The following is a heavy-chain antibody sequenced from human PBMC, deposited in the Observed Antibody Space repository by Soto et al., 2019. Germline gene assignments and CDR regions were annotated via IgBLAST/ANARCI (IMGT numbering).Heavy chain of an antibody. V-gene: IGHV1-46*01. CDR1: GYTFTRYY. Sequence: QVQLVQSGAEVKKPGASVKVSCKASGYTFTRYYMHWVRQAPGQGLEWMGIINPSGGSTSYAQKFQGRVNMTRDTSTSTVYMELSRLRSEDTAVYYCARGLSPGGGAFDYWGQGPLVTVSS. J-gene: IGHJ4*02. CDR2: INPSGGST. D-gene: IGHD3-16*01. CDR3: ARGLSPGGGAFDY.